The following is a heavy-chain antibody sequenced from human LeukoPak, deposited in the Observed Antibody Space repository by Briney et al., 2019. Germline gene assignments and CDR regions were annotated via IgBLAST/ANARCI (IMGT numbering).Heavy chain of an antibody. J-gene: IGHJ4*02. D-gene: IGHD3-10*01. CDR3: AREGYYGSGSPPSLYFDY. V-gene: IGHV3-30-3*01. CDR1: GFTFRNYV. Sequence: GGSLRLSCAASGFTFRNYVIHWIRQAPGKGLEWVAVTSSDLNVKLYADSVKGRFTISRDNSRSTLYLQMNSLRPEDTAIYYCAREGYYGSGSPPSLYFDYWGQGTLVTVSS. CDR2: TSSDLNVK.